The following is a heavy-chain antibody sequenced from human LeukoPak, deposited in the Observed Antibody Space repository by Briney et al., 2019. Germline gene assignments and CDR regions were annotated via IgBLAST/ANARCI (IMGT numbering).Heavy chain of an antibody. CDR1: GGSISSGGYY. V-gene: IGHV4-31*03. CDR3: ARDSQVLGGNWLDP. Sequence: SQTLSLTCTVSGGSISSGGYYWSWIRQHPGKGLEWIGYIYYSGSTYYNPSLKSRVTILVDTSKNQFSLNLSSVTAADTAVYYCARDSQVLGGNWLDPWGQGTLVTVSS. CDR2: IYYSGST. J-gene: IGHJ5*02. D-gene: IGHD3-10*01.